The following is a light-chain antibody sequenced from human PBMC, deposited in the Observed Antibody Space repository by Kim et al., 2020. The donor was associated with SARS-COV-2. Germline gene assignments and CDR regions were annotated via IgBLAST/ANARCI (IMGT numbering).Light chain of an antibody. CDR2: GKD. Sequence: SSELTQDPAVSVALGQTVRITCQGDSLRSYYATWYQQKPGQAPKVVIYGKDNRPSGIPDRFSGSSSGNTAYLTITGTQAGDEADYYCNSRDSNDNVVFGG. CDR1: SLRSYY. J-gene: IGLJ2*01. CDR3: NSRDSNDNVV. V-gene: IGLV3-19*01.